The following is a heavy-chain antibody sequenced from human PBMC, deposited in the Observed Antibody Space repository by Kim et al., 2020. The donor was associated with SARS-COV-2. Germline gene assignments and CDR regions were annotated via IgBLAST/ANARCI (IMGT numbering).Heavy chain of an antibody. J-gene: IGHJ4*02. Sequence: GGSLRLSCAASGFTFSSYWMSWVRQAPGKGLEWVANIKQDGSEKYYVDSVKGRFTISRDNAKNSLYLQMNSLRAEDTAVYYCAREFGAGSGWYWGPTPNDKSLFDYWGQGTLVTVSS. V-gene: IGHV3-7*03. CDR1: GFTFSSYW. CDR2: IKQDGSEK. CDR3: AREFGAGSGWYWGPTPNDKSLFDY. D-gene: IGHD6-19*01.